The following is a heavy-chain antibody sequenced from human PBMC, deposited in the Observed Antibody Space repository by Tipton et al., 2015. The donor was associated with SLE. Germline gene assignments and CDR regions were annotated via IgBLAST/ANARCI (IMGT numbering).Heavy chain of an antibody. CDR1: GVSISSTDDY. J-gene: IGHJ4*02. Sequence: TLSLTCTVSGVSISSTDDYWTWIRQPAGKGLEWIGRIYNSGSAHYNPPLRSRVTISIDTSQNHFSLQLTSVTAADAGLYYCARGGGYYDSSYDYWGQGTLVTVSS. D-gene: IGHD3-22*01. V-gene: IGHV4-61*02. CDR2: IYNSGSA. CDR3: ARGGGYYDSSYDY.